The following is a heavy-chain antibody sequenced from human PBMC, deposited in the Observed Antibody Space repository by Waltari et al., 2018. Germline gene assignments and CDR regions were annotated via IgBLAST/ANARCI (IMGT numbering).Heavy chain of an antibody. J-gene: IGHJ4*02. V-gene: IGHV3-23*03. CDR1: GFTFSSYA. CDR3: AKAPIAARPYYFDY. CDR2: IYSGGSTT. Sequence: EAQLLESGGTLVQPGGSLRLSCVASGFTFSSYAMSWVRQAPGKGLEWVSIIYSGGSTTYYADSVKGRFTISRDNSKSTLSLQMNSLRAEDTAVYYCAKAPIAARPYYFDYWGQGTLVTVSS. D-gene: IGHD6-6*01.